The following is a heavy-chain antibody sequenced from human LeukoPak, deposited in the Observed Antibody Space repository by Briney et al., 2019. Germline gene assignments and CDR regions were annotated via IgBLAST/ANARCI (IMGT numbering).Heavy chain of an antibody. J-gene: IGHJ5*02. CDR1: GYTLTSYG. D-gene: IGHD2-15*01. Sequence: ASVKVSCKASGYTLTSYGISWVRQAPGQGLEWMGWINPNSGGTNYAQKFQGRVTMTRDTSISTAYMELSRLRSDDTAVYYCARGPKRLGYCSGGSCYSRGNWFDPWGQGTLVTVSS. CDR2: INPNSGGT. V-gene: IGHV1-2*02. CDR3: ARGPKRLGYCSGGSCYSRGNWFDP.